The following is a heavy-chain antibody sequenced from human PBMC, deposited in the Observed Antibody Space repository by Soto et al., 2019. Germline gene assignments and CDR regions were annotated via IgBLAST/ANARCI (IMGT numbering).Heavy chain of an antibody. CDR1: GFTFRSYV. CDR2: TSYDGSNN. J-gene: IGHJ4*02. CDR3: ARWGTTGGLDV. V-gene: IGHV3-33*05. D-gene: IGHD3-16*01. Sequence: QVQLVESGGGVVQPGTSLRLSCVGSGFTFRSYVIHWVRQAPGKGLEWVALTSYDGSNNFYGDSVKGRCTISRHNSRNTVELQMDSLRVEDTALYYCARWGTTGGLDVWGQGTLVSVSS.